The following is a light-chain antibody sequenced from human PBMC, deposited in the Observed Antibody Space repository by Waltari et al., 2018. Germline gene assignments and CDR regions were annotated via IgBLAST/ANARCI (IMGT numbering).Light chain of an antibody. V-gene: IGLV2-8*01. CDR3: NSYAGSNSVL. CDR1: SSDVGGYNC. CDR2: DVS. Sequence: QSALTQPPSASGSPGQSVTISCTGTSSDVGGYNCVSWYQPHPGKAPKLMIYDVSKRPSGVPDRFSGSKSGNTAYRTVSGLQAEDEADYYCNSYAGSNSVLFGAGTKLTVL. J-gene: IGLJ2*01.